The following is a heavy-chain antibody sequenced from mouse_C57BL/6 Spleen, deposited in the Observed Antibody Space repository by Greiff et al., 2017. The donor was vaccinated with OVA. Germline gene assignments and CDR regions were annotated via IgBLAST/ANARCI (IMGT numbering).Heavy chain of an antibody. J-gene: IGHJ3*01. CDR1: GFTFSDYG. V-gene: IGHV5-17*01. Sequence: EVKLQESGGGLVKPGGSLKLSCAASGFTFSDYGMHWVRQAPEKGLEWVAYISSGSSTIYYDDTVKGRFTLSRDNAKNTLSLQMPSLRSADTAMYYCALRRWFAYWGQGTLVTVSA. CDR2: ISSGSSTI. D-gene: IGHD2-12*01. CDR3: ALRRWFAY.